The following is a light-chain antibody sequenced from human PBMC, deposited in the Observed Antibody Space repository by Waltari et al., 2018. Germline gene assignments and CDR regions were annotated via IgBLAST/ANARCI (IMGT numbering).Light chain of an antibody. CDR1: QSVGTY. Sequence: EIVLTQSPAILSFSPGERATLYCRASQSVGTYLAWYQQRPGQSPRLLIYDASYRATGIPARFSGSGSETDFTLTISSLQPEDFAVYYCQQRRSWPLTFGGGTRVQI. J-gene: IGKJ4*01. CDR2: DAS. CDR3: QQRRSWPLT. V-gene: IGKV3-11*01.